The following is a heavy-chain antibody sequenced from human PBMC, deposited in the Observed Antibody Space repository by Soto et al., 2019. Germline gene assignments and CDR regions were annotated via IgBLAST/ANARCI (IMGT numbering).Heavy chain of an antibody. CDR2: MNPNSGNT. V-gene: IGHV1-8*01. CDR1: GYTFTSYD. J-gene: IGHJ4*02. D-gene: IGHD3-3*01. Sequence: VASVKVSCKASGYTFTSYDINWVRQATGQGLEWMGWMNPNSGNTGYAQKFQGRVTMTRNTSISTAYMELSSLRSEDTAVYYCARTHYDFWSGYYTGFDYWGQGTLVIVSS. CDR3: ARTHYDFWSGYYTGFDY.